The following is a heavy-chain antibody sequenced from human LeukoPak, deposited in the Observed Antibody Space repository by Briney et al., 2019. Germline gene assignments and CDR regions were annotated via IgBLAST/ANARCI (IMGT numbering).Heavy chain of an antibody. V-gene: IGHV3-30*04. CDR1: GFTFSSYA. CDR2: VSSDGSNK. D-gene: IGHD3-22*01. Sequence: YPGRSLRLSCAASGFTFSSYAMHWVRQAPGKGLEWVAVVSSDGSNKYYADSVKGRFTISRDNSKNTLYLQMNSLRAEDTAVYYCARGYDSSGYYFDYWGQGTLVTVSS. CDR3: ARGYDSSGYYFDY. J-gene: IGHJ4*02.